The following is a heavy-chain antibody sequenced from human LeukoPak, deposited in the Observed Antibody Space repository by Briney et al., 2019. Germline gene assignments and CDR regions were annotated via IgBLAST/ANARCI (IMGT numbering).Heavy chain of an antibody. D-gene: IGHD1-14*01. Sequence: KASETLSLTCTVSGGSISSYYWSWIRQPPGKGLEWIGYIYYSGSTDYNPSLKSRVTISVDTSKNQFSLWLSSVTAADTAVYYCARHGNPRSYYYGMDVWGQGTTVTVSS. CDR3: ARHGNPRSYYYGMDV. J-gene: IGHJ6*02. V-gene: IGHV4-59*08. CDR1: GGSISSYY. CDR2: IYYSGST.